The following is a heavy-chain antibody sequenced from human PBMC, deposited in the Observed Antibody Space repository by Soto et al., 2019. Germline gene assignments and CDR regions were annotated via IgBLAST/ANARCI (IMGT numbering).Heavy chain of an antibody. J-gene: IGHJ6*02. CDR1: GYTFTSYY. CDR3: ARDLVVVPAAENYGMDV. Sequence: ASVKVSCKASGYTFTSYYMHWVRQAPGQGFEWMGIINPSGGSTSYAQKFQGRVTMTRDTSTSTVYMELSSLRSEDTAVYYCARDLVVVPAAENYGMDVWGQGTTVTVSS. D-gene: IGHD2-2*01. CDR2: INPSGGST. V-gene: IGHV1-46*01.